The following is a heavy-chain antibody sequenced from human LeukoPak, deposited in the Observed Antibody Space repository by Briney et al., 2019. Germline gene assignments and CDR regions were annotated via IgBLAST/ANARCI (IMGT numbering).Heavy chain of an antibody. CDR1: GGTFSSYA. J-gene: IGHJ3*02. CDR2: IIPIFGAA. Sequence: SVKVSCKASGGTFSSYAISWVRQAPGQGLEWMGRIIPIFGAANYAQKFQGRVTITTDESTSTAYMELSSLRSEDTAVYYCARGYTAMAHAFDIWGQGTMVTVSS. CDR3: ARGYTAMAHAFDI. D-gene: IGHD5-18*01. V-gene: IGHV1-69*05.